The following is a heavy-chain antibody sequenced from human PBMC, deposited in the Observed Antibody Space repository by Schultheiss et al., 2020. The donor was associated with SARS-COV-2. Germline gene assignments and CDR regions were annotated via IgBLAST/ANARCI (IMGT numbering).Heavy chain of an antibody. CDR2: ISWNSGSI. D-gene: IGHD3-22*01. V-gene: IGHV3-9*01. CDR1: GFDFSNFE. Sequence: SLKISCAASGFDFSNFEMNWVRQAPGKGLEWVSGISWNSGSIGYADSVKGRFTISRDNAKNTLYLQMNSLRVEDTAVYYCASGYYYDSSGYYVAPIGYYYGMDVWGQGTTVTVSS. CDR3: ASGYYYDSSGYYVAPIGYYYGMDV. J-gene: IGHJ6*02.